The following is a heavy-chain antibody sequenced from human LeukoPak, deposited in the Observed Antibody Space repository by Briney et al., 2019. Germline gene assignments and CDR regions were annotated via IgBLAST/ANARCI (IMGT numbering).Heavy chain of an antibody. Sequence: GASVKVSCKASGYTFTDYYLHWVRQASGQGLEWMGWAHPNSGATTYAQKFQGRVSMTRDTSINTVFMELSRLTFDDTAVYYCSREDFWGQGTLVTVSS. J-gene: IGHJ4*02. V-gene: IGHV1-2*02. CDR1: GYTFTDYY. CDR2: AHPNSGAT. CDR3: SREDF.